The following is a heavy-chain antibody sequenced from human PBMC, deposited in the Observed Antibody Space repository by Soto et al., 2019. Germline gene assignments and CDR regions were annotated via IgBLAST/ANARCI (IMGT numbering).Heavy chain of an antibody. CDR2: IVTIIGVA. V-gene: IGHV1-69*01. CDR1: GGSFTRHA. D-gene: IGHD5-12*01. J-gene: IGHJ4*02. Sequence: QVQLVQSGAEVKKPGSSVKVSCKASGGSFTRHAISWVRQAPGHGLEWMGGIVTIIGVANYAQNFQDIFTIIADESTSTAYMELTSLKSEDTAIYYCARGGDGYNYDFVYWGQGTLVTVSS. CDR3: ARGGDGYNYDFVY.